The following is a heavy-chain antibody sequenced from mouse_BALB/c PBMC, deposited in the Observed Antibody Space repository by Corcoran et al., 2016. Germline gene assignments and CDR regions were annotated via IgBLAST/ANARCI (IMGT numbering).Heavy chain of an antibody. Sequence: QIQLVQSGPELKKPGETVKISCKASGYTFTNYGMNWVKQAPGKGLKWMGWINTYTGEPTYADDFKGRFAFSLETSASTAYLQINNLKNEDMATYFCARGGNYVVYWGQGTLVTVSA. CDR3: ARGGNYVVY. D-gene: IGHD2-1*01. J-gene: IGHJ3*01. V-gene: IGHV9-1*02. CDR1: GYTFTNYG. CDR2: INTYTGEP.